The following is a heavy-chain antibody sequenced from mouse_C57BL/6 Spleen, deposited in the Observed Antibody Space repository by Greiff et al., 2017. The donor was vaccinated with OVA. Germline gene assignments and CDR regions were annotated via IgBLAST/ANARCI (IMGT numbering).Heavy chain of an antibody. J-gene: IGHJ4*01. V-gene: IGHV1-69*01. D-gene: IGHD4-1*02. CDR2: IDPSDSYT. CDR1: GYTFTSYW. CDR3: ARSAPTGTGAMDY. Sequence: QVQLKQPGAELVMPGASVKLSCKASGYTFTSYWMHWVKQRPGQGLEWIGEIDPSDSYTNYNQKFKGKSTLTVDKSSSTAYMQLSSLTSEDSAVYYCARSAPTGTGAMDYWGQGTSVTVSS.